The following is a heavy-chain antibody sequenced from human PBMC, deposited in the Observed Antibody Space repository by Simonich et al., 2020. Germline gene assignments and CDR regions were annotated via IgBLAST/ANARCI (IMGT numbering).Heavy chain of an antibody. J-gene: IGHJ6*03. CDR3: ARDRAARYYYYYYMDV. V-gene: IGHV1-2*02. CDR1: GYTFTGYY. D-gene: IGHD6-6*01. CDR2: INPNSGGT. Sequence: QVQLVQSGAEGKKPGASVKVSCKASGYTFTGYYMHWGRQAPGQGVEGMGWINPNSGGTNYAQKFQGRVTMTRDTSISTAYMELSRLRSDDTAVYYCARDRAARYYYYYYMDVWGKGTTVTVSS.